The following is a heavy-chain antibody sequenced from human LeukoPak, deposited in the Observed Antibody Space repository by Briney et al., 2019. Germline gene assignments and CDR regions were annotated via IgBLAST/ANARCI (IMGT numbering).Heavy chain of an antibody. J-gene: IGHJ4*01. CDR3: STDPRLLIY. V-gene: IGHV3-66*01. CDR2: IYSGGST. CDR1: GFTVSSNY. Sequence: GGSLRLSCAASGFTVSSNYMSWVRQAPGKGLEWVSVIYSGGSTYYADSVKGRFTISRDNAKNSLYLQMNSLRPDDTALYYCSTDPRLLIYWGHGTLVTVSS. D-gene: IGHD2-8*01.